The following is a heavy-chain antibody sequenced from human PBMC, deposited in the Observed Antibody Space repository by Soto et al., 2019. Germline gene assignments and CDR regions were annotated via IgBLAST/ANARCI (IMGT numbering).Heavy chain of an antibody. D-gene: IGHD5-18*01. J-gene: IGHJ5*02. CDR1: GGSISSGGYS. Sequence: SETLSLTCAVSGGSISSGGYSWSWIRQPPGKGLEWIGYISYSGSTNYNSSLKSRVAISEDPSKNQFSLKLSSVTAADTAVYYCAKDSGYNYGYFRWFDPWGQGTLVTVSS. V-gene: IGHV4-61*08. CDR3: AKDSGYNYGYFRWFDP. CDR2: ISYSGST.